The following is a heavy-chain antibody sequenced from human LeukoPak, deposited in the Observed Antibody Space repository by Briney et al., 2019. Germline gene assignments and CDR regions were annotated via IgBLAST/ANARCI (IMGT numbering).Heavy chain of an antibody. V-gene: IGHV3-23*01. D-gene: IGHD3-10*01. CDR3: AKDRQGFGFGEQLDYYYMDV. J-gene: IGHJ6*03. CDR2: ISGGGGTT. Sequence: RAGGSLRLSCAASGFIFSNYAMSWVRQAPGKGLEWLSVISGGGGTTYYPDSVKGRFTISRDNSKNTLYLQINSLRAEDTDVYYCAKDRQGFGFGEQLDYYYMDVWGKGTTVTVSS. CDR1: GFIFSNYA.